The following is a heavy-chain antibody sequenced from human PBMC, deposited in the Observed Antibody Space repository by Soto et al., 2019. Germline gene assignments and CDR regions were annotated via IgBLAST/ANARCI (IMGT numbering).Heavy chain of an antibody. V-gene: IGHV1-18*04. CDR2: ISAYNGNT. D-gene: IGHD6-19*01. CDR1: GYTFTIYG. CDR3: ARDAVAGTGRIYYYYGMDV. Sequence: ASVKVSCKASGYTFTIYGISWVLQAALQGRDGMGWISAYNGNTNYAQKLQGRVTMTTDTSTSTAYMELRSLRSDDTAVYYCARDAVAGTGRIYYYYGMDVWGQGTTVTVSS. J-gene: IGHJ6*02.